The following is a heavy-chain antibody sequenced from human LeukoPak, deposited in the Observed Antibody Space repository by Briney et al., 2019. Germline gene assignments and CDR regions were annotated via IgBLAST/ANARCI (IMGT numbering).Heavy chain of an antibody. Sequence: PGGSLRLSCAASGFTFSSYAMSWVRQAPGKGLEWVSAISGSGGSTYYADSVKGRFTISRDNAKNSLYLQMNSLRVDDTAVYYCARSGYGDFDYWGQGARVTVSS. CDR3: ARSGYGDFDY. CDR1: GFTFSSYA. D-gene: IGHD5-12*01. V-gene: IGHV3-23*01. CDR2: ISGSGGST. J-gene: IGHJ4*02.